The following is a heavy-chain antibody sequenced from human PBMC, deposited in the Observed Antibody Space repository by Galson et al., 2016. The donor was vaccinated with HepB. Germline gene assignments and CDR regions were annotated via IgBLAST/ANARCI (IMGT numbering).Heavy chain of an antibody. J-gene: IGHJ4*02. D-gene: IGHD4/OR15-4a*01. Sequence: SLRLSCAASGFTFSRYWMYWVRQAPGKGLVWVSRINSDGSSTTCADSVKGRFTISRDNAKNTLYLQMNSLRTEDTAVYYCARDPSRSIFDYGGDYWGQGTLVTVSS. CDR3: ARDPSRSIFDYGGDY. CDR1: GFTFSRYW. V-gene: IGHV3-74*01. CDR2: INSDGSST.